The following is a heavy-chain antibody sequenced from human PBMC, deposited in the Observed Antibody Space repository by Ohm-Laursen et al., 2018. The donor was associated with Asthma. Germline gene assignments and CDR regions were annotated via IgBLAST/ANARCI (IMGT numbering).Heavy chain of an antibody. D-gene: IGHD1-1*01. J-gene: IGHJ4*02. CDR3: ARGPMHDYYFDT. Sequence: SETLSLTCTVYGGSLSGYYWSWIRQPPGKGLEWIGEINHSGSTNYNPSLKSRVTISGDTSKNQFSLNLSFVTAADTAMYYCARGPMHDYYFDTWGQGTLVTVSS. CDR2: INHSGST. CDR1: GGSLSGYY. V-gene: IGHV4-34*01.